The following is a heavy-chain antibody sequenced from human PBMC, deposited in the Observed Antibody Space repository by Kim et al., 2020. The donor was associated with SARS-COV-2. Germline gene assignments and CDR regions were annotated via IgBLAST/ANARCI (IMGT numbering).Heavy chain of an antibody. CDR2: IYTSGST. D-gene: IGHD3-3*01. J-gene: IGHJ3*02. CDR1: GGSISSGSYY. CDR3: ARGSTIFGVVIMTDAFDI. V-gene: IGHV4-61*02. Sequence: SETLSLTCTVSGGSISSGSYYWSWIRQPAGKGLEWIGRIYTSGSTNYNPSLKSRVTISVDTSKNQFALKLIYVTAADTAVYYCARGSTIFGVVIMTDAFDIWGQGTTVTISS.